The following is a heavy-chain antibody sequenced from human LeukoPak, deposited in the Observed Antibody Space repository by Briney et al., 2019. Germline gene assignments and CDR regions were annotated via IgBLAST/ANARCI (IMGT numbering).Heavy chain of an antibody. V-gene: IGHV1-3*03. Sequence: GASVKVSCKASGYTFTSYAMHWVRQAPGQRLEWMGWINAGNGNTKYSQEFQGRVTITRDTSASTAYMELSSLRSEDMAVYYCARDFIDILTGYPYYYMDVWGKGTTVTVSS. CDR2: INAGNGNT. CDR1: GYTFTSYA. CDR3: ARDFIDILTGYPYYYMDV. J-gene: IGHJ6*03. D-gene: IGHD3-9*01.